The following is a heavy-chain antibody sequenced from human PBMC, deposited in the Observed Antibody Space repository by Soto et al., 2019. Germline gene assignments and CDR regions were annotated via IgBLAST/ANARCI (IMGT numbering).Heavy chain of an antibody. Sequence: GVSLRLSCVASGFTFSSYWMSWVRQAPGRGLEWVANIKEDGSEKYYVDSVKGRFTISRDNAKNPLYLQMNSLRAEDTAVYYCALGALRSLDWALDYWGQGTLVTVSS. CDR1: GFTFSSYW. J-gene: IGHJ4*02. CDR2: IKEDGSEK. D-gene: IGHD3-9*01. V-gene: IGHV3-7*01. CDR3: ALGALRSLDWALDY.